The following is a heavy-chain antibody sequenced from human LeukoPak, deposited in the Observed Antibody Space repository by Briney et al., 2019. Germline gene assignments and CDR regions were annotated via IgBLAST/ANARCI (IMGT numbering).Heavy chain of an antibody. V-gene: IGHV3-7*03. J-gene: IGHJ3*02. D-gene: IGHD6-13*01. CDR2: IKQDGSEK. Sequence: PGGSLRLSCAASGFTFSSYWMSWVRQAPGKGLEWVANIKQDGSEKYYVDSVKGRFTISRDNAKNSLYLQMNSLRAEDTALYYCAKPYFRWYNWSIAAAGNAFDIWGQGTMVTVSS. CDR3: AKPYFRWYNWSIAAAGNAFDI. CDR1: GFTFSSYW.